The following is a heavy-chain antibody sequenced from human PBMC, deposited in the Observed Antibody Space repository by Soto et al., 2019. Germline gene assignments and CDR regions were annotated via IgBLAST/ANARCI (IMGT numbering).Heavy chain of an antibody. CDR3: ARLVYSSSSGYNWFDP. J-gene: IGHJ5*02. CDR1: GYSFTSYW. Sequence: PGESLKISCKGSGYSFTSYWISWVRQMPGKCLEWMGRIDPSDSYTNYSPSFQGHVTISADKSISTAYLQWSSLKASDTAMYYCARLVYSSSSGYNWFDPWGQGTLVSVSS. CDR2: IDPSDSYT. V-gene: IGHV5-10-1*01. D-gene: IGHD6-6*01.